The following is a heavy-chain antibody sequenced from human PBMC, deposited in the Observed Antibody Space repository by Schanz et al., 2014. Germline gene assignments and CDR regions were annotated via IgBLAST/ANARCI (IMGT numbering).Heavy chain of an antibody. J-gene: IGHJ6*02. CDR2: IYSSGST. CDR1: GLLFSYYY. CDR3: ARAQGVIRLYYGVDV. D-gene: IGHD3-10*01. Sequence: VQLLQSGGALVQPGGSLRLSCAASGLLFSYYYMSGVRQAPGKGLEWVSTIYSSGSTYYADSVRGRFTISRDNSMNTVCLQMNSLRSDDAAVYYCARAQGVIRLYYGVDVWGQGTTVTVSS. V-gene: IGHV3-66*02.